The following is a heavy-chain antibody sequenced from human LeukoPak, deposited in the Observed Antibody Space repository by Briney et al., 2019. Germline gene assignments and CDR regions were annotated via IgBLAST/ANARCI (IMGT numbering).Heavy chain of an antibody. CDR3: AKRYCKSATCRSDMDA. J-gene: IGHJ6*02. Sequence: QSVGSRRLSCAASGCSFSNYGMHCIRQAPCKGLEWVALIQSDGSKTYSADSVKGRFIISRDNPRNTLYLQMDRLRPEDTAVYYCAKRYCKSATCRSDMDAWGQGTTVTVS. D-gene: IGHD2-15*01. CDR1: GCSFSNYG. CDR2: IQSDGSKT. V-gene: IGHV3-30*02.